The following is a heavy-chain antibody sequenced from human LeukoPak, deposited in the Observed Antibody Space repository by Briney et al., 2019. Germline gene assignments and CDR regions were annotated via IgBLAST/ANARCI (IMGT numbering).Heavy chain of an antibody. D-gene: IGHD1-7*01. J-gene: IGHJ4*02. V-gene: IGHV3-48*04. CDR3: ARVQSTGTTPPDY. Sequence: GGSLRLSCAASGFTFSSYSMNWVRQAPGKGLEWVSYISSSSTIYYADSVKGRFTISRDNAKNSLYLQMNSLRAEDTAVYYCARVQSTGTTPPDYWGQGTLVTVSS. CDR1: GFTFSSYS. CDR2: ISSSSTI.